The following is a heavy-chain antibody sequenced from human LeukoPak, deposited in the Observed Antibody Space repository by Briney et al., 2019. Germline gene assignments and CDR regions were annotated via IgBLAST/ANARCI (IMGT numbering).Heavy chain of an antibody. CDR1: GGTFTSYT. D-gene: IGHD6-6*01. CDR3: ARRGAARPPRDEYMDV. V-gene: IGHV1-69*02. CDR2: IIPILGIA. J-gene: IGHJ6*03. Sequence: SVKVSCKASGGTFTSYTISWVRQAPGQGLEWMGRIIPILGIANYAQKFQGRVTITADKSTSTAYMELSSLRSEDTAVYYCARRGAARPPRDEYMDVWGKGTTVTVSS.